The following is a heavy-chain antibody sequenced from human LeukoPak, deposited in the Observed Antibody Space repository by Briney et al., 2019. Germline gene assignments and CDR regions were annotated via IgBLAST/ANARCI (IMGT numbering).Heavy chain of an antibody. CDR3: AWHLMYYDILTGYYPDAFDI. V-gene: IGHV4-61*08. Sequence: SETLSLTCTVSGXSISSGGYYWSWIRQPPGKGLEWIGYIYYSGSTNYNPSLKSRVTISVDTSKNQFSLKLSSVTAADTAVYYCAWHLMYYDILTGYYPDAFDIWGQGTMVTVSS. J-gene: IGHJ3*02. D-gene: IGHD3-9*01. CDR1: GXSISSGGYY. CDR2: IYYSGST.